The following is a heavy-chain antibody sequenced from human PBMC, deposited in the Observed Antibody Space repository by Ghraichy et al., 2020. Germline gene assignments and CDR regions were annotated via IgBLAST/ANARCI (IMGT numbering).Heavy chain of an antibody. J-gene: IGHJ4*02. CDR1: GLTFSRYW. Sequence: GESLNISCAASGLTFSRYWMHWVRQAPGKGLEWVSHIKTDGSTTNYADSVRGRFTISGDNATNTLYLQMNSLRADDTAVYYCSTSPRADRGNYWGQGTLVTVSS. CDR3: STSPRADRGNY. CDR2: IKTDGSTT. V-gene: IGHV3-74*01. D-gene: IGHD3-10*01.